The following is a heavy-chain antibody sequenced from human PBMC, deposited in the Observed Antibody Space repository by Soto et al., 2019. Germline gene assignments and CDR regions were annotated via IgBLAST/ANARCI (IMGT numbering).Heavy chain of an antibody. CDR2: ISYDGSNK. Sequence: PGGSLRLSCAASGFTFSSYGMHWVRQAPGKGLEWVAVISYDGSNKYYADSVKGRFTISRDNSKNTLYLQMNSLRAEDTAVYYCARVEVVAVAATLYYYYGMDVWGQGTTVTVSS. V-gene: IGHV3-30*03. J-gene: IGHJ6*02. CDR3: ARVEVVAVAATLYYYYGMDV. CDR1: GFTFSSYG. D-gene: IGHD2-15*01.